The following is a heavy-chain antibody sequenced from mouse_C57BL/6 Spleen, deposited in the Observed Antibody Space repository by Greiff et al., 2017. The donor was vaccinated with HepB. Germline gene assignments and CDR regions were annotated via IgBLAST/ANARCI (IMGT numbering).Heavy chain of an antibody. Sequence: QVTLKECGPGILQSSQTLSLTCSFSGFSLSTSGMGVSWIRQPSGKGLEWLAHIYWDDDKRYNPSLKSRLTISKDTSRNQVFLKITSVDTADTATYYCARDPHYYGSSYYAMDYWGQGTSVTVSS. CDR2: IYWDDDK. V-gene: IGHV8-12*01. D-gene: IGHD1-1*01. J-gene: IGHJ4*01. CDR1: GFSLSTSGMG. CDR3: ARDPHYYGSSYYAMDY.